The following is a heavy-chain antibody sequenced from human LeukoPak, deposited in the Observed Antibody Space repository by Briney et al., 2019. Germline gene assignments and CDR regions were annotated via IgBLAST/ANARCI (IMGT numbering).Heavy chain of an antibody. V-gene: IGHV4-34*01. CDR2: INHSGST. Sequence: SETLSLTCAVYGGSFSGYYWSWIRQPPGKGLEWIGEINHSGSTNYNPSLKSRVTISVDTSKNQFSLKLSSVTAADTAVYYCASNWAYDYVVQSYWGQGTLVTVSS. CDR1: GGSFSGYY. D-gene: IGHD3-16*01. CDR3: ASNWAYDYVVQSY. J-gene: IGHJ4*02.